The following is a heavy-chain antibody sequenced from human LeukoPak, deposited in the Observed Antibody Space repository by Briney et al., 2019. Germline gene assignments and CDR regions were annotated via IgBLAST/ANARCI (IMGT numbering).Heavy chain of an antibody. J-gene: IGHJ5*02. CDR1: GGSISSYY. CDR3: ARAIVGATRGFDP. V-gene: IGHV4-59*05. D-gene: IGHD1-26*01. Sequence: SETLSLTCTVSGGSISSYYWSWIRQPPGKGLEWIGSVYYSGSTYYNPSLKSRVTISVDTSKNQFSLKLSSVTAADTAVYYCARAIVGATRGFDPWGQGTLVTVPS. CDR2: VYYSGST.